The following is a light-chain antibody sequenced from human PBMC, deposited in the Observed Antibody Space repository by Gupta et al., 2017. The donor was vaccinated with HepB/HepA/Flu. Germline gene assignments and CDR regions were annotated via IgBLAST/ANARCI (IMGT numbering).Light chain of an antibody. J-gene: IGLJ3*02. CDR2: NAN. CDR3: VLYMGGGIAV. V-gene: IGLV8-61*01. CDR1: SGSVSTSYY. Sequence: QAVVTQEPSFSVSPGGIVTLTCGLSSGSVSTSYYPTWYQQTPGQAPRTLIYNANTRSSGVPDRFSGSILGNKAALTITGAQADDESDYYCVLYMGGGIAVFGGGTKLTVL.